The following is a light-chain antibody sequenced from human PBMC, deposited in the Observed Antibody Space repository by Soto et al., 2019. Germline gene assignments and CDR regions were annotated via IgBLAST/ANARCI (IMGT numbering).Light chain of an antibody. Sequence: QSVLTQPPSVSGTPGHKVSISCSGSTSNLGGNTVNWYQQLPGTAPKLLIYTNNQRPSGVPDRFSGSKSVTSASLAISGLRSEDEADFYCAAWDDSLNAVVFGGGTKLTVL. V-gene: IGLV1-44*01. CDR2: TNN. J-gene: IGLJ2*01. CDR1: TSNLGGNT. CDR3: AAWDDSLNAVV.